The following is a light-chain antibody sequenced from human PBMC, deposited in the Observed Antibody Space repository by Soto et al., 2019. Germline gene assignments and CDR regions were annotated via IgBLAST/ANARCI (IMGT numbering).Light chain of an antibody. CDR3: CSYAGSGTLV. J-gene: IGLJ1*01. V-gene: IGLV2-23*01. Sequence: QCALTQPASVSGSPGQSITISCTGTSSDVGSYDLVSWYQQPPGKAPKLMIYEDTKRASGISTRFSGCQSGNAASLTISGLHVEDEADYYCCSYAGSGTLVFGTGTKLTVL. CDR2: EDT. CDR1: SSDVGSYDL.